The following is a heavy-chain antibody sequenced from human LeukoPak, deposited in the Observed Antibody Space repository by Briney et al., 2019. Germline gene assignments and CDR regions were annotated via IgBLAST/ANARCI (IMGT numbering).Heavy chain of an antibody. J-gene: IGHJ4*02. V-gene: IGHV3-33*01. D-gene: IGHD4-17*01. Sequence: GGSLRLSCAASGFTFGSYGMHWVRQAPGKGLEWVAVIWYDGSTEYYADSVKGRFTISRDNSKNTLYLQMNSLRAEDTAVYNCAREGDGDYVPFDYWGQGTLATVSS. CDR2: IWYDGSTE. CDR1: GFTFGSYG. CDR3: AREGDGDYVPFDY.